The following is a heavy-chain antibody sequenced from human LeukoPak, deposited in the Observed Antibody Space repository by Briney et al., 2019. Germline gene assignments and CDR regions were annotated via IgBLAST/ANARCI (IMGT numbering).Heavy chain of an antibody. CDR2: IIPILGIA. CDR3: ARDRYRGVIITPYWFDP. V-gene: IGHV1-69*04. J-gene: IGHJ5*02. Sequence: SVKVSCKASGGTFSSYAISWVRQAPGQGLEWMGRIIPILGIANYAQKFQGRVTITADKSTSTAYMELSSLRSEDTAVYYCARDRYRGVIITPYWFDPWGQGTLVTVSS. D-gene: IGHD3-10*01. CDR1: GGTFSSYA.